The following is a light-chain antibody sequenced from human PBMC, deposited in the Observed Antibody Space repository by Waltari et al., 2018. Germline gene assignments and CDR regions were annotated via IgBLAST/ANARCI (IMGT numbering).Light chain of an antibody. CDR1: QGISSC. J-gene: IGKJ4*01. CDR3: QQAYSFPLT. V-gene: IGKV1-12*01. CDR2: AAS. Sequence: DIQMTQSPSSLSASVGDRVTITCRASQGISSCLAWYQQKPGKAPELLNYAASSSQSGVPSRFSGSGSGTDFTLTISSLQPEDFATYYCQQAYSFPLTFGGGTKVEIK.